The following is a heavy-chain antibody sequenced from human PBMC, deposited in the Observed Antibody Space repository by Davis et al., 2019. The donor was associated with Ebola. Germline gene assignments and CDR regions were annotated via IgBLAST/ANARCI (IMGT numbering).Heavy chain of an antibody. D-gene: IGHD2-15*01. CDR1: GYTFTSYG. CDR2: ISAYNGNT. CDR3: ARDYRAPYCSGGSCYPPRDYYYYGMDV. J-gene: IGHJ6*02. V-gene: IGHV1-18*01. Sequence: SVKVSCQASGYTFTSYGISWVRQAPGQGLEWMGWISAYNGNTNYAQKLQGRVTMTTDTSTSTAYMELRSLRSDDTTVYYCARDYRAPYCSGGSCYPPRDYYYYGMDVWGQGTTVTVSS.